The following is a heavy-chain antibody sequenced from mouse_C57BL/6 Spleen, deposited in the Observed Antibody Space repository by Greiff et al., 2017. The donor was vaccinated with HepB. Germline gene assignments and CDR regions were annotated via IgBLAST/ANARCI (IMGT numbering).Heavy chain of an antibody. CDR1: GFTFTDYY. V-gene: IGHV7-3*01. CDR3: ARSPSYGSSFDV. J-gene: IGHJ1*03. Sequence: DVMLVESGGGLVQPGGSLSLSCAASGFTFTDYYMSWVRQPPGKALEWLGFIRNKANGYTTEYSASVKGRFTISRDNSQSILYLQMNALRAEDSATYYCARSPSYGSSFDVWGTGTTVTVSS. CDR2: IRNKANGYTT. D-gene: IGHD1-1*01.